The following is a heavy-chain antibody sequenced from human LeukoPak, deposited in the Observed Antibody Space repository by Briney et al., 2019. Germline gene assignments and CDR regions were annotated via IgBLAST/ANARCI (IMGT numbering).Heavy chain of an antibody. V-gene: IGHV3-33*06. Sequence: GRSLRLSCAASGFTFSSYGMHWARQAPGKGLKWVAVIWNDGSDKYYADSVKGRFTISRDNSKNTLYLQMNSLRAEDTAVYYCAKPTRGSGSFLIDFWGQGTLVTVFS. CDR3: AKPTRGSGSFLIDF. D-gene: IGHD1-26*01. J-gene: IGHJ4*02. CDR1: GFTFSSYG. CDR2: IWNDGSDK.